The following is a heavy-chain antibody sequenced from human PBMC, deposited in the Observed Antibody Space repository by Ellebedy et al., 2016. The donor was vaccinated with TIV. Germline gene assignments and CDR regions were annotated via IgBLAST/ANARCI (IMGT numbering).Heavy chain of an antibody. CDR1: GGSISSYY. CDR3: AREGDGYSYFDY. D-gene: IGHD5-24*01. J-gene: IGHJ4*02. V-gene: IGHV4-59*01. CDR2: IYYSGST. Sequence: SETLSLTCTVSGGSISSYYWSWIRQPPGKGLEWIGYIYYSGSTNYNPSLKSRVTISVDTSKNQFSLNMTSVTAADTAVYYCAREGDGYSYFDYWGQGTLVTVSS.